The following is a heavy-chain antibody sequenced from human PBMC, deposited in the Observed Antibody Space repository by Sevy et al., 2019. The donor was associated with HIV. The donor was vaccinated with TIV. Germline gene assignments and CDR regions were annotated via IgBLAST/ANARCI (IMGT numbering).Heavy chain of an antibody. CDR1: GGPISSYY. CDR2: IHYSGST. Sequence: SETLSLTCSVSGGPISSYYWSWIRQPPGKRLEWIGYIHYSGSTNYNPSLTSRLTISVDTSTNQFSLRLTSVTAADTAVYYCARAPPVRSGDDSLNWFDPWGQGILVTVSS. CDR3: ARAPPVRSGDDSLNWFDP. V-gene: IGHV4-59*01. D-gene: IGHD5-12*01. J-gene: IGHJ5*02.